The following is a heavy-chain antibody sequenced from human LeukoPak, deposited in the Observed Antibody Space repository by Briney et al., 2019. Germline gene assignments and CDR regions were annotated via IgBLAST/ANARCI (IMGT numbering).Heavy chain of an antibody. V-gene: IGHV4-39*01. Sequence: PSETLSLTCTVSGGSISDNTYYWGWIRQPPGKGLEWIGSIFYSGNTYYNPSLQSRVTISVDTSKNQFSLKLMSVTAADTAVYYCARHGVYGSGSYYWFDPWGHGTLVTVSS. CDR2: IFYSGNT. J-gene: IGHJ5*02. D-gene: IGHD3-10*01. CDR3: ARHGVYGSGSYYWFDP. CDR1: GGSISDNTYY.